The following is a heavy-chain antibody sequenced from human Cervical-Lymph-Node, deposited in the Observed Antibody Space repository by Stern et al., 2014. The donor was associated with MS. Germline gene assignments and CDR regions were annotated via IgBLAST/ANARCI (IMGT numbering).Heavy chain of an antibody. CDR1: GGSFTMDS. CDR3: ARDQGGIADS. Sequence: QVQLGHSGAEVKKPGSSGKGSCKASGGSFTMDSISWVRQAPAQGLEWMGGLTPMFGTSNYEQKFQGRVTTTADVSASTAYMELTSLRSEDTAVYFCARDQGGIADSWGQGTLVIVSS. CDR2: LTPMFGTS. D-gene: IGHD6-13*01. V-gene: IGHV1-69*01. J-gene: IGHJ4*02.